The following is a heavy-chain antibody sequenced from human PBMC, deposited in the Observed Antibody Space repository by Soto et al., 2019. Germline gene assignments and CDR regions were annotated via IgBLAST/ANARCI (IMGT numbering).Heavy chain of an antibody. J-gene: IGHJ3*02. V-gene: IGHV3-9*01. D-gene: IGHD6-19*01. CDR2: ISWNSGSI. Sequence: PGGSLRLSCAASGFTFDDYAMHWVRQAPGKGLEWVSGISWNSGSIGYADSVKGRFTISRDNAKNSLYLQMNSLRAEDTALYYCAKDMRGWLVQGAFDIWGQGTMVTVSS. CDR3: AKDMRGWLVQGAFDI. CDR1: GFTFDDYA.